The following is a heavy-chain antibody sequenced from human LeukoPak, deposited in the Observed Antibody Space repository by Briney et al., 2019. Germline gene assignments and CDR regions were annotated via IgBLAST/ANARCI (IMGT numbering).Heavy chain of an antibody. J-gene: IGHJ3*02. D-gene: IGHD6-19*01. V-gene: IGHV3-23*01. CDR1: GFTFSSYA. Sequence: GGSLRLSCAASGFTFSSYAMSWVRQAPGEGLEWVSVISGSGGSTYYADSVKGRFTISRDNAKNSLYLQMNSLRAEDTAVYYCAREMVAGTGNAFDIWGQGTMVTVSS. CDR2: ISGSGGST. CDR3: AREMVAGTGNAFDI.